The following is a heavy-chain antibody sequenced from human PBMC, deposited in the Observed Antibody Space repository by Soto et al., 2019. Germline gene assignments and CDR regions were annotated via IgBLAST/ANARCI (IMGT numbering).Heavy chain of an antibody. CDR2: ISSYNGNT. D-gene: IGHD3-10*01. J-gene: IGHJ4*02. Sequence: ASVKVSCKASGYVFTDYYMHWVRQAPGQGLEWMGWISSYNGNTNYAYNLKDRVIMTTDASTSTAYMELRGLRSDDTAVYYCAREVEGSYSPADFWGQGTPVTVSS. CDR1: GYVFTDYY. CDR3: AREVEGSYSPADF. V-gene: IGHV1-18*04.